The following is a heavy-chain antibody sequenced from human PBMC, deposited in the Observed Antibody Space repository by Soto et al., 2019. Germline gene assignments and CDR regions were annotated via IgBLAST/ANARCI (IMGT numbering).Heavy chain of an antibody. Sequence: TLSLTCPFDGYSGRGALSYWNWIRQPPGKGLEWIGYICCSGSTEYNPSLRGRVIISVDTSKNQLSLKLSTVTAADTAVYFCARGMDNNKVGWWGQGTLVTVS. CDR2: ICCSGST. V-gene: IGHV4-61*01. CDR1: GYSGRGALSY. D-gene: IGHD1-1*01. J-gene: IGHJ4*02. CDR3: ARGMDNNKVGW.